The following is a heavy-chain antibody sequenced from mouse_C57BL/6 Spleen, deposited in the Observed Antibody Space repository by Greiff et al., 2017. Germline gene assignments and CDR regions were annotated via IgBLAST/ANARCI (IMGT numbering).Heavy chain of an antibody. Sequence: EVQRVESGPGMVKPSQSLSLTCTVTGYSITSGYDWHWIRHFPGNKLEWMGYISYSGSTNYNPSLKSRISITHDKSKNHFFLKLNSVTTEDTATYYCARPYYGSSSYWYFDVWGTGTTVTVSS. CDR3: ARPYYGSSSYWYFDV. CDR1: GYSITSGYD. J-gene: IGHJ1*03. D-gene: IGHD1-1*01. V-gene: IGHV3-1*01. CDR2: ISYSGST.